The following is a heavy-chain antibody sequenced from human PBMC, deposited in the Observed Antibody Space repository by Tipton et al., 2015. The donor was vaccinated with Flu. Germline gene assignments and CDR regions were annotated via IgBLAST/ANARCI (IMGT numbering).Heavy chain of an antibody. J-gene: IGHJ5*02. V-gene: IGHV3-7*01. D-gene: IGHD1-26*01. CDR2: IKQDGSEK. Sequence: GFLRLSCAASGFTFSSYWMSWVRQAPGKGLEWVANIKQDGSEKYYVDSVKGRFTISRDSAKNSLYLQMNSPRAEDTAVYYCARDIVGATTRWFDPWGQGTLVTVSS. CDR1: GFTFSSYW. CDR3: ARDIVGATTRWFDP.